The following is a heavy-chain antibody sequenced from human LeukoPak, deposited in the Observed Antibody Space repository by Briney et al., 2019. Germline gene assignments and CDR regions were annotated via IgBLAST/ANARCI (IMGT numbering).Heavy chain of an antibody. Sequence: GGSLRLSCAASGFAFSGYSMNWVRQAPGKGLEWLSYISSGSSTIYYADSVKGRFTISRDNAKNSLYLQMNSLRAEDTAVYYCAREGYSYLVYYFDYWGQGTLVTVSS. D-gene: IGHD5-18*01. V-gene: IGHV3-48*01. J-gene: IGHJ4*02. CDR1: GFAFSGYS. CDR2: ISSGSSTI. CDR3: AREGYSYLVYYFDY.